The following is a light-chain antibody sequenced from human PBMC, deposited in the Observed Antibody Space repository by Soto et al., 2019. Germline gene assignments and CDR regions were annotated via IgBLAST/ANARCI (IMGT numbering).Light chain of an antibody. CDR1: QSVSSN. V-gene: IGKV3-15*01. CDR3: QQYNELPPFT. J-gene: IGKJ5*01. CDR2: GAS. Sequence: VMTQSPATLSVSPGERATLSCRASQSVSSNLAWYQQKPGQAPRLLIYGASTRATGIPARFSGSGSGTEFTLTISSLQSEDFAVYYCQQYNELPPFTLGQGTRLEI.